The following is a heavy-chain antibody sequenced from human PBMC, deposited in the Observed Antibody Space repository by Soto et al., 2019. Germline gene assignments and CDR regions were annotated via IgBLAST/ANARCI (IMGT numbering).Heavy chain of an antibody. CDR1: GDSIKTHS. CDR3: ASGWMAAFDN. J-gene: IGHJ4*02. Sequence: PSKTLSLTCNVTGDSIKTHSWSWIRQAPGKGLEWIGYIYYSGSTLYKPSLKRRVTISAHTAKNQFSLRLTSLTAADTAVYSCASGWMAAFDNWGQGTLVTVSS. V-gene: IGHV4-59*11. D-gene: IGHD2-2*03. CDR2: IYYSGST.